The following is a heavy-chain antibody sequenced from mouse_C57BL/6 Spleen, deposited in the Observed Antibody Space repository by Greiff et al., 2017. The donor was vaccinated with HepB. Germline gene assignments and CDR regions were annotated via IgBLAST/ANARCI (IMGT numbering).Heavy chain of an antibody. V-gene: IGHV1-82*01. CDR3: ATYAAWFAY. CDR2: IYPGDGDT. D-gene: IGHD1-1*01. Sequence: VQLQQSGPELVKPGASVKISCKASGYAFSSSWMNWVKQRPGKGLEWIGRIYPGDGDTNYNGKFKGKATLTADKSASTAYMQLSSLPSEDSAVYFCATYAAWFAYWGQGTLVTVSA. J-gene: IGHJ3*01. CDR1: GYAFSSSW.